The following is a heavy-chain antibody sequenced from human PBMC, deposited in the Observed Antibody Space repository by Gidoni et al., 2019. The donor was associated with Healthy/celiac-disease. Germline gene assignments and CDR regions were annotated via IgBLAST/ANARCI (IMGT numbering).Heavy chain of an antibody. J-gene: IGHJ4*02. V-gene: IGHV3-23*01. CDR3: AKDLGYGGNSAY. Sequence: EVQLLESGGGLVQPGGSLRLSCSASGFTFSSYAMSWVRQAPGKGLEWVSAISGSGGSTYYADSVKGRFTISRDNSKNTLYLQMNSLRAEDTAVYYCAKDLGYGGNSAYWGQGTLVTVSS. CDR2: ISGSGGST. CDR1: GFTFSSYA. D-gene: IGHD4-17*01.